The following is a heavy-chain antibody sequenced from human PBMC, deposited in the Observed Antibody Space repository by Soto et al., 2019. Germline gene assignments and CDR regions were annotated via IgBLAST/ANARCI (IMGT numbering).Heavy chain of an antibody. CDR2: IGAYNGNT. D-gene: IGHD3-3*01. Sequence: ASVKVSCKASGYTFTSYGISWVRQAPGQGLEWMGWIGAYNGNTNYAQKLQGRVTMTTDTSTSTAYMELRSLRSDDTAVYYCARVPLPSEWFSSLDYWGQGTLVTVSS. J-gene: IGHJ4*02. V-gene: IGHV1-18*01. CDR1: GYTFTSYG. CDR3: ARVPLPSEWFSSLDY.